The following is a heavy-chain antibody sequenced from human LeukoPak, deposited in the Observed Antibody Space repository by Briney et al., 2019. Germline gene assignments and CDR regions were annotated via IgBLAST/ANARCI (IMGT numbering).Heavy chain of an antibody. J-gene: IGHJ4*02. V-gene: IGHV3-23*01. CDR3: AKDERGYYKSFDY. CDR1: GFTFNHYA. CDR2: ISGSGTNT. Sequence: PGGSLRLSCAASGFTFNHYAMNWVRQAPGKGLEWVSSISGSGTNTYYADSVKGRFTISRDNSKNTLYLQMNSLRAEDTAVYYCAKDERGYYKSFDYWGQGTLVTVSS. D-gene: IGHD3-3*01.